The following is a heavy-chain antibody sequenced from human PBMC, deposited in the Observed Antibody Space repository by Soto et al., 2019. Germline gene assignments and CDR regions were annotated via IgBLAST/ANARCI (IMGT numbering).Heavy chain of an antibody. V-gene: IGHV4-39*01. D-gene: IGHD6-6*01. Sequence: LSLTCTVSGDSIDTSSYCWGWIRQPPGKGLEWIGSVCYRGTTYYNPSLKSRLTISVDTSKRQFSLKLSSVTAADTPVFYCARQGEHSSSYFFDSWGQGTLVTVSS. CDR1: GDSIDTSSYC. CDR2: VCYRGTT. CDR3: ARQGEHSSSYFFDS. J-gene: IGHJ4*02.